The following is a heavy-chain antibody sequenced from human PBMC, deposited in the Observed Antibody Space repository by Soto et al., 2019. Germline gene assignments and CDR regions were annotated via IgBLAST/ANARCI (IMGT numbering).Heavy chain of an antibody. D-gene: IGHD3-22*01. V-gene: IGHV3-23*01. CDR1: GFTFTNFA. J-gene: IGHJ4*02. CDR2: ISVGDDIT. CDR3: AKTGPDNRINYYDSICPYDY. Sequence: GGSLRLSCAASGFTFTNFAMSWVRQAPGRGLEWVSAISVGDDITYYSDSVKGRFTISRDNSKSTLYLQMNSLRAEDTAVYYCAKTGPDNRINYYDSICPYDYLGQGTLVTVSS.